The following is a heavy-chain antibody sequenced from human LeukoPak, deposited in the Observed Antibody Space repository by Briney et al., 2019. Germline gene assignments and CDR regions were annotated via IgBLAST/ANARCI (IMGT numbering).Heavy chain of an antibody. CDR1: GYTFSSYA. CDR2: LTDSGGTT. J-gene: IGHJ3*02. Sequence: PGGSLRLSCVASGYTFSSYAMGWVRQAPGKRPEWASSLTDSGGTTYYVDSVKGRFTISRGNSKNTLYLHMNSLRAEDTAMYYCAKKRDAFDIWGQGTVVAVSS. D-gene: IGHD5-24*01. CDR3: AKKRDAFDI. V-gene: IGHV3-23*01.